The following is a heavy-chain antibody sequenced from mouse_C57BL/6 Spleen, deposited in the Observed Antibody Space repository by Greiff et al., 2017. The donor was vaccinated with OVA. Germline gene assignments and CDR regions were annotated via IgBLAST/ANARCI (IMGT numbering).Heavy chain of an antibody. Sequence: VQLQQPGAELVKPGASVKLSCKASGYTFTSYWMHWVKQRPGQGLEWIGMIHPNSGSTNYNEKFKSKATLTVDKSSSTAYMQLSSLTSEDSAVYYCARIDYDQYYFDYWGQGTTLTVSS. CDR2: IHPNSGST. CDR3: ARIDYDQYYFDY. D-gene: IGHD2-4*01. J-gene: IGHJ2*01. V-gene: IGHV1-64*01. CDR1: GYTFTSYW.